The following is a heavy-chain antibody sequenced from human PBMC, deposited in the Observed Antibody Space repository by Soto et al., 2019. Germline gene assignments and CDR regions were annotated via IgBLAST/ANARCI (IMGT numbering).Heavy chain of an antibody. CDR2: IFHSGNA. Sequence: PSETLSLTCTVSGGSIRNVYWSWIRQPPGKGLEWIGFIFHSGNAKYNPSLKSRATMSVDTSKNQFSLSLDSVTAADTAVYFCARAHAPTLPFDYWGQGTLVTVSS. CDR3: ARAHAPTLPFDY. J-gene: IGHJ4*02. CDR1: GGSIRNVY. D-gene: IGHD2-15*01. V-gene: IGHV4-59*01.